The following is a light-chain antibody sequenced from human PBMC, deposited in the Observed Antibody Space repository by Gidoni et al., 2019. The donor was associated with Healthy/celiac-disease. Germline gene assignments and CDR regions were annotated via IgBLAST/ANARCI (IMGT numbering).Light chain of an antibody. J-gene: IGKJ2*01. CDR1: QSVSSY. Sequence: EIVLTQSPATLSLSPGERATLSCRVSQSVSSYLAWYQQKPGQAPRLLIYDASNRATGIPARFSGSGSGTDFTLTISSLEPEDFAVYYCQQRSNWSYTFGQXTKLEIK. V-gene: IGKV3-11*01. CDR2: DAS. CDR3: QQRSNWSYT.